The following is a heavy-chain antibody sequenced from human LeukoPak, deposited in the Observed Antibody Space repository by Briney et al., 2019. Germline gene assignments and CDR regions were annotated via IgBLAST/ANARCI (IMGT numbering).Heavy chain of an antibody. CDR1: GYTFTASY. CDR3: ARGGGYSSSWDENY. V-gene: IGHV1-2*02. D-gene: IGHD6-13*01. Sequence: ASVKVSCKASGYTFTASYMHWVRQAPGQGLEWMGWINPNSGGTNYAQKFQGRVIMTRDTSISTAYMEVTLRSDDTAVYYCARGGGYSSSWDENYWGQGTLVTVSS. CDR2: INPNSGGT. J-gene: IGHJ4*02.